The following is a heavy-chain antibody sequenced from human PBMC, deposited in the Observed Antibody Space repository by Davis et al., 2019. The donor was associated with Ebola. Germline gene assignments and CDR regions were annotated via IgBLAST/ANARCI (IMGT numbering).Heavy chain of an antibody. Sequence: ASVPVSCKASGYTFTSYGISWVRQAPGQGLEWMGWINAYNGNTNYAQQFQGRVTITADESTSTAYMGLSSLGYEDTAVYYCAGVTTVDYLVWGRGTLVTVSS. V-gene: IGHV1-18*01. CDR1: GYTFTSYG. CDR2: INAYNGNT. CDR3: AGVTTVDYLV. J-gene: IGHJ2*01. D-gene: IGHD4-11*01.